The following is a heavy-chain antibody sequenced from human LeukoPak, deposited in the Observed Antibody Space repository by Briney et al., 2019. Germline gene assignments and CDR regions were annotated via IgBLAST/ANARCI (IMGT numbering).Heavy chain of an antibody. V-gene: IGHV1-69*13. CDR2: IIPIFGTA. Sequence: ASVKVSCKASGGTFSSYAISWVRQAPGQGLEWMGGIIPIFGTANYAQKFQGRVTITADESTSTAYMELSSLRSEDTAVYYCARDVEAAAGFYYYYMDVWGKGTTVTVSS. CDR3: ARDVEAAAGFYYYYMDV. D-gene: IGHD6-13*01. J-gene: IGHJ6*03. CDR1: GGTFSSYA.